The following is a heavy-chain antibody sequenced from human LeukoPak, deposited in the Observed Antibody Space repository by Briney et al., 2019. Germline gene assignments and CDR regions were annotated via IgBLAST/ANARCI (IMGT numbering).Heavy chain of an antibody. Sequence: PSETLSLTCAVSGGSISSGGYSWSWIRQPPGKGLEWIGYIYHSGSTNYNPSLKSRVTISGDTSKNQFSLKLSSVTAADTAVYYCARLNSYGSGRYFHFDHWGPGTLVTVSS. D-gene: IGHD3-10*01. V-gene: IGHV4-30-2*02. CDR3: ARLNSYGSGRYFHFDH. J-gene: IGHJ4*02. CDR2: IYHSGST. CDR1: GGSISSGGYS.